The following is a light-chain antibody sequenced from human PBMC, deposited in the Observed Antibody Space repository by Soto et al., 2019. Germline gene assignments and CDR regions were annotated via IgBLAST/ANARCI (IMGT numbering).Light chain of an antibody. CDR3: SSYTSSNTYV. CDR2: DVS. CDR1: ISDVSGYNF. Sequence: QSVLTQPASVSGSPGQSITISCTGTISDVSGYNFVSWYQQYPGKAPKLMIYDVSNRPSGVSNRFSGSESGNTASLTISGLQAEDEADYYCSSYTSSNTYVFGAGTKLTVL. J-gene: IGLJ1*01. V-gene: IGLV2-14*03.